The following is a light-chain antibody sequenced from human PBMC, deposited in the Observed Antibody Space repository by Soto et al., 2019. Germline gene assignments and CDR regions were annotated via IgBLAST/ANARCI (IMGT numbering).Light chain of an antibody. CDR1: QSISSW. Sequence: SQMTQYPSTLSSSVGARVTITCRASQSISSWLAWYQQKPGKAPKLLIYDASNLESGVPSRFSGGGSGTEFSLTISSLQPDDFATYYCQPYNYFWAFGQGAKVDIK. CDR2: DAS. V-gene: IGKV1-5*01. J-gene: IGKJ2*01. CDR3: QPYNYFWA.